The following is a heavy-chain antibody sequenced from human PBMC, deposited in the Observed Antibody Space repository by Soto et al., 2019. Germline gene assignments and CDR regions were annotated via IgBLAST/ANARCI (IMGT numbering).Heavy chain of an antibody. V-gene: IGHV3-23*01. Sequence: EVQLLESGGGFIHPGGSLRLSCAASGFSFSSFAMNWVRQAPGKGLEWVSIISGSAASTFYADSVKGRFTISRDNSKSTLYLQINSLRAEETAVYYSAKPRGAMIYAISVYGMDVWGQGTTVTVSS. CDR3: AKPRGAMIYAISVYGMDV. D-gene: IGHD2-8*01. CDR1: GFSFSSFA. CDR2: ISGSAAST. J-gene: IGHJ6*02.